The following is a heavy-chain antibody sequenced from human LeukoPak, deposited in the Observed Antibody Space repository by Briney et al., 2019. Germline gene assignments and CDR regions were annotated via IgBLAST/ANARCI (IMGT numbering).Heavy chain of an antibody. J-gene: IGHJ6*04. CDR2: IYHSGST. Sequence: SETLSLTCAVSGGFISSGGYSWSWIRQPPGKGLEWIGYIYHSGSTYYNPSLKSRVTISVDTSKNQFSLKLSSVTAADTAVYYCARALYYGSGSGMDVWGKGTTVAVSS. CDR3: ARALYYGSGSGMDV. CDR1: GGFISSGGYS. D-gene: IGHD3-10*01. V-gene: IGHV4-30-2*01.